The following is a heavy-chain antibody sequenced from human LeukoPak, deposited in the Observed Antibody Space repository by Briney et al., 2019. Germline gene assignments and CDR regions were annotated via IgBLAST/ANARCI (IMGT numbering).Heavy chain of an antibody. V-gene: IGHV4-59*01. J-gene: IGHJ2*01. CDR3: ARDAYSSGPTRSRSYWYFDL. D-gene: IGHD6-19*01. CDR2: IYYSGST. CDR1: GGSISSYY. Sequence: SETLSLTCTVSGGSISSYYWSWIRQPPGKGLEWTGYIYYSGSTNYNPPLKSRVTVSVDTSKNQFSLTLSSVTAADTAVYYCARDAYSSGPTRSRSYWYFDLWGRGTLVTVSS.